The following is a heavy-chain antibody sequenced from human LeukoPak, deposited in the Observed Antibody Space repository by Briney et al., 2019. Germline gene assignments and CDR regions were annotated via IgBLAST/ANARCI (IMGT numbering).Heavy chain of an antibody. Sequence: GASVKVSCKASGYTFTSYYMHWVRQAPGQGLEWMGIINPSGGSTGYAQKFQGRVTMTRDTSTSTVYMELSSLRSEDTAVYYCARGPAMDEEYYYDSSGYYYVFGFDYWGQGTLVTVSS. CDR2: INPSGGST. V-gene: IGHV1-46*01. CDR3: ARGPAMDEEYYYDSSGYYYVFGFDY. J-gene: IGHJ4*02. D-gene: IGHD3-22*01. CDR1: GYTFTSYY.